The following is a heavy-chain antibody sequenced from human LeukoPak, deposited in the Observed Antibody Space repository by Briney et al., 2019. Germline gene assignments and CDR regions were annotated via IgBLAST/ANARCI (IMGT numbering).Heavy chain of an antibody. CDR2: MNPNSGNT. CDR3: ARDSASVWPGSSGWSNWFDP. V-gene: IGHV1-8*01. J-gene: IGHJ5*02. Sequence: ASVKVSCKASGYTFTSYDINWVRQATGQGLEWMGWMNPNSGNTGYAQKFQGRVTMTRNTSISTAYMELRSLRADDTAVYYCARDSASVWPGSSGWSNWFDPWGQGTLVTVSS. D-gene: IGHD6-19*01. CDR1: GYTFTSYD.